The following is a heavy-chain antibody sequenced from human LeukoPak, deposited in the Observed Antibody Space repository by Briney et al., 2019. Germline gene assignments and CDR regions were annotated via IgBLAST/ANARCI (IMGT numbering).Heavy chain of an antibody. V-gene: IGHV4-59*08. CDR1: GASISSFY. D-gene: IGHD3-3*01. J-gene: IGHJ6*02. Sequence: PSETLSLTCTVSGASISSFYWSWIRQPPGEGLEWVGYIYYTGSTNYNPSLKSRVTTSIDTSKNQFSLKLSSVTAADTAVYYCARHHSKFWNYGLDVWGQGTTVTVSS. CDR3: ARHHSKFWNYGLDV. CDR2: IYYTGST.